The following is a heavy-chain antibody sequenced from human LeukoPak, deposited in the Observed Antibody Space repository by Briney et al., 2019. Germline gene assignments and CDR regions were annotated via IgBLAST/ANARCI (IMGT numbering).Heavy chain of an antibody. CDR3: ARDTPAYCSSTSCDYYYYYMDV. CDR1: GYTFTGYY. D-gene: IGHD2-2*01. Sequence: GASVKVSCKAPGYTFTGYYIHWVRQALGQGLEWMGWINPNSGGTNYAQKFQGRVTMTRDTSISTAYMELSRLRSDDTAVYYCARDTPAYCSSTSCDYYYYYMDVWGKGTTVTVSS. CDR2: INPNSGGT. V-gene: IGHV1-2*02. J-gene: IGHJ6*03.